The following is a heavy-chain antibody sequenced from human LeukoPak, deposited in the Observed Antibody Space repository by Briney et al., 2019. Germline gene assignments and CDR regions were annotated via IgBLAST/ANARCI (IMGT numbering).Heavy chain of an antibody. V-gene: IGHV4-34*01. CDR3: ARAVEMATIQYFDY. Sequence: SETLSLTCAVYGGSFSGYYWSWIRQPPGKGPEWIGEINHSGSTNYNPSLKSRVTISVDTSKNQFSLKLSSVTAADTAVYYCARAVEMATIQYFDYWGQGTLVTVSS. CDR1: GGSFSGYY. CDR2: INHSGST. D-gene: IGHD5-24*01. J-gene: IGHJ4*02.